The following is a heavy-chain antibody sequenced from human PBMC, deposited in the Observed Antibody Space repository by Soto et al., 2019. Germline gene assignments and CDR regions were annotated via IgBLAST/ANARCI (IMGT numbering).Heavy chain of an antibody. D-gene: IGHD1-7*01. CDR1: GGSINNGDYY. CDR2: IYYSGST. J-gene: IGHJ5*02. Sequence: QVQLQESGPGLVKPSQTLSLTCTVSGGSINNGDYYWSWLRQSPGKGLEWIGYIYYSGSTFYNPSLSSRVTISVDSSKSQFSLRLTSVTAADTAVYYCARASWNYLNWFDPWGQGTLVTVSS. CDR3: ARASWNYLNWFDP. V-gene: IGHV4-30-4*01.